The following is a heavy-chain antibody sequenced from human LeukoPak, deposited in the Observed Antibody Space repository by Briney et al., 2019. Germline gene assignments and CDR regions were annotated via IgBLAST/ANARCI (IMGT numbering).Heavy chain of an antibody. D-gene: IGHD1-1*01. J-gene: IGHJ4*02. Sequence: PSETLSLTCTVSGGSISSYYWSWVRQAPGKGLEWVSSISSSSSYIYYADSVKGRFTISRDNAKNSLYLQMNSLRAEDTAVYYCARGDWNDRNDDWGQGTLVTVSS. CDR2: ISSSSSYI. V-gene: IGHV3-21*01. CDR3: ARGDWNDRNDD. CDR1: GGSISSYY.